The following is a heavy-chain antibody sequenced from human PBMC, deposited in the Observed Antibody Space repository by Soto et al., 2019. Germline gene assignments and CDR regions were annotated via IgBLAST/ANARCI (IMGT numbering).Heavy chain of an antibody. CDR3: ARAGSGYFREDAFDI. CDR1: GFTFSSYD. D-gene: IGHD3-22*01. J-gene: IGHJ3*02. Sequence: EVQLVESGGGLVQPGGSLRLSCAASGFTFSSYDMHWVRQATGKGLEWVSAISTAGDTYYPGYVKGRYTISREKAKNSLYLQMNRLRAEGTAVYYCARAGSGYFREDAFDIWGQGTMVTVSS. CDR2: ISTAGDT. V-gene: IGHV3-13*01.